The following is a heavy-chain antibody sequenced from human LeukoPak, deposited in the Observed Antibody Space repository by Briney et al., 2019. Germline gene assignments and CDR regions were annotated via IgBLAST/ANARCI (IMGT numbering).Heavy chain of an antibody. CDR1: GLPFSSCA. CDR2: ITDTGTT. Sequence: GGSLRLSCAASGLPFSSCAMSWVRQAPGKGLEWVTSITDTGTTYYADSVKGRFTISRDNTKNTLQLQMKSLRAEATAVYDCARGGGEMATIRYDYYYGMDVWGQGTTVTVSS. J-gene: IGHJ6*02. D-gene: IGHD5-24*01. CDR3: ARGGGEMATIRYDYYYGMDV. V-gene: IGHV3-23*01.